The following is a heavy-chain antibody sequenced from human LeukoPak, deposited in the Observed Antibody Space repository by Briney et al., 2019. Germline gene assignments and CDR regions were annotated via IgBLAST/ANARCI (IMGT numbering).Heavy chain of an antibody. D-gene: IGHD3-3*01. CDR1: GGSISSYY. CDR2: IYYSGST. J-gene: IGHJ4*02. Sequence: SETLSLTCTVSGGSISSYYWSWIRQPPGKGLEWIGYIYYSGSTNYNPSLKSRVTISVDTSKNQFSLKLSSVTAADTAVYYCASYTIFGVVIPNYYFDYWGQGTLVTVSS. V-gene: IGHV4-59*08. CDR3: ASYTIFGVVIPNYYFDY.